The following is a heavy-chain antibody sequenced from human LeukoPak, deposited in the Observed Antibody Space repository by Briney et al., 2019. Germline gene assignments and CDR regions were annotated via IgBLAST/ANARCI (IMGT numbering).Heavy chain of an antibody. CDR2: ISAYNGNT. CDR3: ARDRGQGSGWYVDY. D-gene: IGHD6-19*01. CDR1: GYTFTSYY. J-gene: IGHJ4*02. Sequence: ASVKVSCKASGYTFTSYYMHWVRQAPGQGLEWMGWISAYNGNTNYAQKLQGRVTMTTDTSTSTAYMELRSLRSDDTAVYYCARDRGQGSGWYVDYWGQGTLVTVSS. V-gene: IGHV1-18*04.